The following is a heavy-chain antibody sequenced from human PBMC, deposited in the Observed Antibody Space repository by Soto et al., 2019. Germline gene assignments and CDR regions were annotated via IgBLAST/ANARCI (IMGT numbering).Heavy chain of an antibody. J-gene: IGHJ6*02. D-gene: IGHD6-6*01. V-gene: IGHV3-33*01. Sequence: QVQLVESGGGVVQPGRSLRLSCAASGFTFSSYGMHWVRQAPGKGLEWVAVIWYDRSNKYYADSVKGRFTISRDNSKNTLYLQMNSLRAEDTAVYYCARDTTLIAARPWDYGMDVWGQGTTVTVSS. CDR3: ARDTTLIAARPWDYGMDV. CDR2: IWYDRSNK. CDR1: GFTFSSYG.